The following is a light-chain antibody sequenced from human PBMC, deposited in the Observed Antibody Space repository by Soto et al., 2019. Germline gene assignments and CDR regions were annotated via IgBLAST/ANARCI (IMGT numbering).Light chain of an antibody. CDR3: QHYGSSRT. CDR2: GAS. J-gene: IGKJ1*01. V-gene: IGKV3-20*01. CDR1: QSVASGY. Sequence: EIVLTQSPGTLSLSPGERATLSCRASQSVASGYFAWYQQKPGQAPRLLIYGASTRATDFPDRFSGSGSGTDFTLTISRLEPEDFAVYYCQHYGSSRTFGQGTKVEIK.